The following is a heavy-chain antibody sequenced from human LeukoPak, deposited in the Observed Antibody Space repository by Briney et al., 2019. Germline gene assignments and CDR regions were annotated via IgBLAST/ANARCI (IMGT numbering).Heavy chain of an antibody. D-gene: IGHD6-19*01. CDR1: GFTFSNYC. V-gene: IGHV3-74*01. J-gene: IGHJ4*02. CDR3: IRINGWPDY. Sequence: GGSLRLSCAASGFTFSNYCMQWVRQPPGKGLVWVAYINTDGSRTSYADSVKGRFTISRDNAKNTLYLQMNSLSAEDTALYYCIRINGWPDYWGQGTLVTVSS. CDR2: INTDGSRT.